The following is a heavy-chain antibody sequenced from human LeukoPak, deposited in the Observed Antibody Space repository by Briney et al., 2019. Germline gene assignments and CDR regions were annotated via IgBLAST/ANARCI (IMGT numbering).Heavy chain of an antibody. J-gene: IGHJ4*02. Sequence: GRSLRLSCAASGFTFSSYGMHWVRQAPGKGLEWVAVISYDGSNKYYADSVKGRFTISRDNSKNTLYLQMNSLRAEDTAVYYCAKDLGEQWPYFDYWGQETLVTVSS. CDR2: ISYDGSNK. CDR3: AKDLGEQWPYFDY. CDR1: GFTFSSYG. D-gene: IGHD3-16*01. V-gene: IGHV3-30*18.